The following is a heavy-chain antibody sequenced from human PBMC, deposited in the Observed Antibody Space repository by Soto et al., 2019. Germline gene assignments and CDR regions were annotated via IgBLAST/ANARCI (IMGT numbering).Heavy chain of an antibody. V-gene: IGHV4-39*01. Sequence: SEKLSVRYSVSGGSMRRSSHYGCWIRQPPGKGLEWIGSIYYSGSTYYNPSLKSRVTISVDTSKNQFSLKLSSVTAADTAVYYCVCHQLRYRRALLAFPAQRTSDLVSAGM. J-gene: IGHJ6*01. CDR1: GGSMRRSSHY. CDR2: IYYSGST. CDR3: VCHQLRYRRALLAFPAQRTSDLVSAGM. D-gene: IGHD2-15*01.